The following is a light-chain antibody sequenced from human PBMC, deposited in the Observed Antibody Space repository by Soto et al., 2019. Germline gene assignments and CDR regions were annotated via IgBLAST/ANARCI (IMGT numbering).Light chain of an antibody. J-gene: IGKJ5*01. CDR1: QRINIY. Sequence: DIQMTQSPSSLSTSIGDRVTITCRASQRINIYLNWYRQKPGKAPELMIYSASNLQSGVPSRFSGIGSETDFTLTISGLQPEYFATYYCQQSFSTLPFGQGTRLDIK. V-gene: IGKV1-39*01. CDR3: QQSFSTLP. CDR2: SAS.